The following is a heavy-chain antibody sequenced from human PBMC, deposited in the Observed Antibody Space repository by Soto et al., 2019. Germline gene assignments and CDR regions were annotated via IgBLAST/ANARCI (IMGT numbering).Heavy chain of an antibody. CDR1: GFSFGSYW. Sequence: GGSLRLSCAASGFSFGSYWMNWVRHAPGKGLEWVAIIKKDGSERYYVDSVEGRFIISRDNVKNSLYLQMNSPRAEDTAVYYCAGGPGWLIDHWGRGTLVTVSS. J-gene: IGHJ1*01. V-gene: IGHV3-7*03. D-gene: IGHD3-22*01. CDR3: AGGPGWLIDH. CDR2: IKKDGSER.